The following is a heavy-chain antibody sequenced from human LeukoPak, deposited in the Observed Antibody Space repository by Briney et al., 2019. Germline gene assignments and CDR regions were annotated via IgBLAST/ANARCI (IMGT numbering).Heavy chain of an antibody. CDR1: GGSFSGYY. D-gene: IGHD5-18*01. Sequence: SETLSLTCAVYGGSFSGYYWSWIRQPPGKGLEWTGEINHSGSTNYNPSLKSRVTISVDTSKNQFSLKLSSVTAADTAVYYCARAWDTAMVPLDYWGQGTLVTVSS. V-gene: IGHV4-34*01. CDR2: INHSGST. CDR3: ARAWDTAMVPLDY. J-gene: IGHJ4*02.